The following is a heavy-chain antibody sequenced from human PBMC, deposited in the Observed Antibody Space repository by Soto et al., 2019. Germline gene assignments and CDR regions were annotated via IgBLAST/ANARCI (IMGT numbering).Heavy chain of an antibody. J-gene: IGHJ3*01. CDR2: TYYRSKWYN. CDR3: ARVPNPFRLKIGYEDAYDL. CDR1: GDSVSSNSAA. V-gene: IGHV6-1*01. Sequence: PSQTLSLTCAISGDSVSSNSAAWKCIRQCPSRGLEWLGRTYYRSKWYNDYAVSVKSRITINPDTSKNQFSLQLNSVTPEDTAVYYCARVPNPFRLKIGYEDAYDLWRQGTMVTVSS. D-gene: IGHD5-12*01.